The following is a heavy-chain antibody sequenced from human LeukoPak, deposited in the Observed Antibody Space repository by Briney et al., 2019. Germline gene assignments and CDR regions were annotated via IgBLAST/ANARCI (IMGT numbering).Heavy chain of an antibody. D-gene: IGHD3-22*01. CDR3: ARAKGSGYYRTRAFDI. CDR1: GFTFSSYA. V-gene: IGHV3-30-3*01. CDR2: ISYDGSNK. Sequence: QSGGSLRLSCAASGFTFSSYAMHWVRQAPGKGLEWVAVISYDGSNKYYADSVKGRFTISRDNSKNTLYLQMNSLRAEDTAVYYCARAKGSGYYRTRAFDIWGQGTMVTVSS. J-gene: IGHJ3*02.